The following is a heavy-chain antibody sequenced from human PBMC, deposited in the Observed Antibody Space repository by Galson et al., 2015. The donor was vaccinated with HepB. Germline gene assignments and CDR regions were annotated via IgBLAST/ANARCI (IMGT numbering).Heavy chain of an antibody. CDR2: IDWDDDK. CDR3: ARTGIYYDSSGYYYGWYFDL. D-gene: IGHD3-22*01. Sequence: PALVKPTQTLTLTCTFSGFSLSTSGMCVSWIRQPPGKALEWLARIDWDDDKYYSTSLKTRLTISKDTSKNQVVLTMTNMDPVDTATYYCARTGIYYDSSGYYYGWYFDLWGRGTLVTVSS. V-gene: IGHV2-70*11. CDR1: GFSLSTSGMC. J-gene: IGHJ2*01.